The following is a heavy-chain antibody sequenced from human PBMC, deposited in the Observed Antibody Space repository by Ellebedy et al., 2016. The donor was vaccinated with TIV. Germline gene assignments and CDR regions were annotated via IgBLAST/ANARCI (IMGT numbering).Heavy chain of an antibody. J-gene: IGHJ4*02. V-gene: IGHV4-39*07. Sequence: MPSETLSLTCSVSGDSINTSNYFWGWVRQPPGKGLEWIGSLKFGGESYFDPPLKSRVTMSLDTSNNQFSLKVNSVTAADTAIYYCASHRGFYSGWSFDYWGQGTLTTVSS. CDR1: GDSINTSNYF. CDR2: LKFGGES. D-gene: IGHD5-12*01. CDR3: ASHRGFYSGWSFDY.